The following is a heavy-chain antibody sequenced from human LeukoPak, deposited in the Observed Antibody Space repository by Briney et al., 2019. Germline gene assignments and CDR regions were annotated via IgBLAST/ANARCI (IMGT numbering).Heavy chain of an antibody. V-gene: IGHV3-23*01. D-gene: IGHD4-17*01. CDR3: AKDRTPYGDYEGY. J-gene: IGHJ4*02. CDR2: ISGSGGST. CDR1: GFTFSSYA. Sequence: GGSLRLSCAASGFTFSSYAMSWVRQALGKGLEWVSAISGSGGSTYYADSVKGRFTISRDNSKNTLYLQMNSLRAEDTAVYYCAKDRTPYGDYEGYWGQGTLVTVSS.